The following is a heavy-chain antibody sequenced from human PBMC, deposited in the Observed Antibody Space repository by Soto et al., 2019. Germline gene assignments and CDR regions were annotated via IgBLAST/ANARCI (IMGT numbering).Heavy chain of an antibody. Sequence: EVQLVESGGGLVQLGGSLRLSCATSGFTLSSYWMSWVRQAPGKGLEWVANIKRDGSEKYYVDSVQGRFTISRDNAKNSLYLQMNSLRAEDTDVYYCSRGCSGGICDRYYFDYWGQGTLVTVSS. CDR3: SRGCSGGICDRYYFDY. V-gene: IGHV3-7*01. CDR2: IKRDGSEK. J-gene: IGHJ4*02. CDR1: GFTLSSYW. D-gene: IGHD2-15*01.